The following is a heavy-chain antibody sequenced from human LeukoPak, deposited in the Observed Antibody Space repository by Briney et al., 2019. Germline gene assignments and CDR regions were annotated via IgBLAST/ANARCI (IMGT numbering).Heavy chain of an antibody. J-gene: IGHJ4*02. D-gene: IGHD2-2*03. CDR1: GFTVSSTF. V-gene: IGHV3-66*01. CDR3: AKDGWAFDY. CDR2: IYSGGSA. Sequence: GGSLRLSCAASGFTVSSTFMSWVRQAPGKGLEWISVIYSGGSAYYPDSVKGRFTISRDNSKNTLYLQMSSLRAEDTAVYYRAKDGWAFDYWGQGTLVTVSS.